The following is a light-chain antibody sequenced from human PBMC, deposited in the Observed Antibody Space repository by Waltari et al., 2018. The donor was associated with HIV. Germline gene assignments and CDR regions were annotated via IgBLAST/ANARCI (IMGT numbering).Light chain of an antibody. V-gene: IGLV1-36*01. Sequence: QSVLTHPPSVSAAPRQRVTISCSGSSSNIGNNAVKWYQQLPGKAPKLLMYYDDLLPSGVSDRFSGSKSGTSASLAISELQSEDEADYYCASWDDSLNGVVFGGGTKLTVL. CDR1: SSNIGNNA. J-gene: IGLJ2*01. CDR3: ASWDDSLNGVV. CDR2: YDD.